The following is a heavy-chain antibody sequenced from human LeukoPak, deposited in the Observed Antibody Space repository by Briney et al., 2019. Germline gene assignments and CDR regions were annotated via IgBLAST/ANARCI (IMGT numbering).Heavy chain of an antibody. Sequence: GGSLRLSCAASGFTFSSYSMNWVRQAPGKGLEWVSSISGSSSYIYYADSVKGRFTISRDNAKNSLYLEMNSLRAEDTAVYYCARRGPVGCSGTSCFAGPVDSWGQGTLVTVSS. J-gene: IGHJ5*02. CDR3: ARRGPVGCSGTSCFAGPVDS. D-gene: IGHD2-2*01. CDR2: ISGSSSYI. CDR1: GFTFSSYS. V-gene: IGHV3-21*01.